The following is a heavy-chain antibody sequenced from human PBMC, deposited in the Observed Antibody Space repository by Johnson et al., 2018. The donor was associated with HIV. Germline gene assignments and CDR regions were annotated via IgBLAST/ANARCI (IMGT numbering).Heavy chain of an antibody. V-gene: IGHV3-9*01. Sequence: VQLVESGGGVVQPGRSLRLSCAASEFTFDDYAMHWVRQAPGKGLEWVSGISWNSGSIGYADSVTGRFTISRDNAKNSLYLQMNSLRAEDTALYSCAKDRVRYTSDVDAFDLWGQGTMVTVSS. CDR2: ISWNSGSI. CDR1: EFTFDDYA. D-gene: IGHD1-1*01. CDR3: AKDRVRYTSDVDAFDL. J-gene: IGHJ3*01.